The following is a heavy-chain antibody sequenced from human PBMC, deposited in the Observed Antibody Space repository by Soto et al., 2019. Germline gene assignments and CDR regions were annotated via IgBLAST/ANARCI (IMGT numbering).Heavy chain of an antibody. J-gene: IGHJ6*02. CDR1: GGSFTGYY. CDR3: VRGQPHRITIFEVVIRSYDYGMDV. CDR2: INYRGST. Sequence: PSETLSLTCSVYGGSFTGYYWTWIRQTPGKGLKWIGEINYRGSTYYKPSHESRITMEVDTSKNQLSLKLSSVTAADTAVYFCVRGQPHRITIFEVVIRSYDYGMDVWGQGTTVT. D-gene: IGHD3-3*01. V-gene: IGHV4-34*01.